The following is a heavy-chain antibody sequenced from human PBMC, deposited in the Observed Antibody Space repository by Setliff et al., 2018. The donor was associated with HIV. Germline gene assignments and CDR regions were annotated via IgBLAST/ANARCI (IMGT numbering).Heavy chain of an antibody. V-gene: IGHV4-39*07. CDR3: ARIVATITCYDY. CDR2: IYYSGST. D-gene: IGHD5-12*01. J-gene: IGHJ4*02. CDR1: VGSISSSSYY. Sequence: SETLSLTCTVSVGSISSSSYYWGWIRQPPGKGLEWIGSIYYSGSTYYNPSLKSRVTISVDTSKNQFSLKLSSVTAADSAVYYCARIVATITCYDYWGQGTLVTVSS.